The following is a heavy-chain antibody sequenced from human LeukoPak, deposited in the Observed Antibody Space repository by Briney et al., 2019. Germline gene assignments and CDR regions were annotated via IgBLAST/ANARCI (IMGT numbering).Heavy chain of an antibody. CDR2: MSGSGGMT. D-gene: IGHD3-22*01. CDR3: AKGPFFYYDASGYNYFDS. Sequence: GGSLRLSCAASGFTFSSFAMSWVRQAPGEGLEWVSAMSGSGGMTYSADPVKGRFTISRDNSKDTLYLQMNSLRVEDTAIYYCAKGPFFYYDASGYNYFDSWGQGTLVTVSS. CDR1: GFTFSSFA. V-gene: IGHV3-23*01. J-gene: IGHJ4*02.